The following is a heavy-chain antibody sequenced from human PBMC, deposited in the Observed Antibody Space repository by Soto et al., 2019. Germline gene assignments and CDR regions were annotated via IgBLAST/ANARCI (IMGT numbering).Heavy chain of an antibody. Sequence: GGSLRLSCVASGFTFSKYVMYWVRQAPGRGLEYVAGIGINGGNTDYANSVKGRFTISRDNSKNTLYLQMGSLRAEDMGVYYCARAGDTAMVIINWFDPWGPGTQVTVSS. CDR1: GFTFSKYV. CDR2: IGINGGNT. J-gene: IGHJ5*02. CDR3: ARAGDTAMVIINWFDP. V-gene: IGHV3-64*01. D-gene: IGHD5-18*01.